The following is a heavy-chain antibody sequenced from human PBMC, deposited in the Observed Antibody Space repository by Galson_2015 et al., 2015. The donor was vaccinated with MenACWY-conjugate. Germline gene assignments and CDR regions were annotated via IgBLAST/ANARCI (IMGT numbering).Heavy chain of an antibody. CDR3: AREVMDHDSHAWSFDL. CDR1: GVTFSNSD. CDR2: IGRGGDS. J-gene: IGHJ2*01. Sequence: SLRLSCAAPGVTFSNSDFHWVRQTTGRRLEWVAGIGRGGDSYYSGSVMGRFTISRENAKNSLNLQMNSLRAQDTAVYYCAREVMDHDSHAWSFDLWGRGTLVRVS. V-gene: IGHV3-13*01. D-gene: IGHD3-9*01.